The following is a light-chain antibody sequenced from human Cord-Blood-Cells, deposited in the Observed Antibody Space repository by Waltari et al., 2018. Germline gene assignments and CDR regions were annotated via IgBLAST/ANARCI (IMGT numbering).Light chain of an antibody. V-gene: IGKV3-20*01. CDR1: QSVSSSY. J-gene: IGKJ1*01. CDR2: GAS. Sequence: EIVLTHSPGTLSFSPGERATLSCRASQSVSSSYLAWYQQKPGQAPRLLIYGASSRATGIPDRFSGSGSGTDFTLTISRLEPEDFAVYYCQQYGSSPRTFGQGTKVEIK. CDR3: QQYGSSPRT.